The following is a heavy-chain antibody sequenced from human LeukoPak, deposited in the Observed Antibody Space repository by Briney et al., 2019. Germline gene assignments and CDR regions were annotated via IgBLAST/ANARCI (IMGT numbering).Heavy chain of an antibody. J-gene: IGHJ4*02. D-gene: IGHD3-22*01. CDR3: SRQGGYYDSSGSVDY. Sequence: PSETLSLTCSVSGGSISSSGHYGGWIRQSPGKGLEWIGSFYYSATSYYNPSLKSRVIISADTSKNQFTLNLSSVTAADTAVYYCSRQGGYYDSSGSVDYWGPGTLVTVSS. V-gene: IGHV4-39*01. CDR2: FYYSATS. CDR1: GGSISSSGHY.